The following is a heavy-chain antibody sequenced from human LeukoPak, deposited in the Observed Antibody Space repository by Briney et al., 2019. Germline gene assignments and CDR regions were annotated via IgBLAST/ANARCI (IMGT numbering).Heavy chain of an antibody. CDR1: GDSVSSNSAA. CDR3: ARQSVVVVAANY. Sequence: SQTLSLTCAISGDSVSSNSAAWSWIRQSPSRGLEWLGRTCYRSKWYIDYAVSVRSRITINPDTSKNQFSLQLNSVTPEDTAVYYCARQSVVVVAANYWGQGTLVTVSS. CDR2: TCYRSKWYI. J-gene: IGHJ4*02. D-gene: IGHD2-15*01. V-gene: IGHV6-1*01.